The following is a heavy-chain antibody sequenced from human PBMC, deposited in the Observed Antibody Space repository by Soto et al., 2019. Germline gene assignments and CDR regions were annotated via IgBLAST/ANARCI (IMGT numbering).Heavy chain of an antibody. Sequence: SETLSLTCAVYGGSFSVYYWSLIRQPPGKGLEWIGEINHSGSTNYNPSLKSRVTISVDTSKNQFSLKLSSVTAADTAVCYCATTGAYYDFWSCYPFDIWGQGTMFTVSS. D-gene: IGHD3-3*01. J-gene: IGHJ3*02. CDR3: ATTGAYYDFWSCYPFDI. CDR1: GGSFSVYY. V-gene: IGHV4-34*01. CDR2: INHSGST.